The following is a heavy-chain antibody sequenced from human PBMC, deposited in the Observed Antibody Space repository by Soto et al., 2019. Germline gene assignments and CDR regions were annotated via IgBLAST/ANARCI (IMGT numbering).Heavy chain of an antibody. D-gene: IGHD1-26*01. V-gene: IGHV3-23*01. CDR2: ISGSGGST. J-gene: IGHJ3*02. CDR1: GFTFSSYA. Sequence: GGSLRLSCAASGFTFSSYAMSWVRQAPGKGLEWVSAISGSGGSTSYADSVKGRFTISRDNSKNTLYLQMNSLRAEDTTVYYCAKPSSGSYRNDAFDIWGQGTMVTVSS. CDR3: AKPSSGSYRNDAFDI.